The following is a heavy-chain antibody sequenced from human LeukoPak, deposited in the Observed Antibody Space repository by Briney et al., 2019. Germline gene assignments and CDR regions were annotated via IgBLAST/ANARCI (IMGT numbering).Heavy chain of an antibody. Sequence: GASVKISCKGSGYSFTTYWIGWVRQMPGKGLEWMGIIYPGDSDTRYSPSFQGQVTISADKSISTADLQWSSLKASDTAMYYCVRRAITSPYWYFDLWGRGTLVTVSS. J-gene: IGHJ2*01. CDR3: VRRAITSPYWYFDL. CDR1: GYSFTTYW. V-gene: IGHV5-51*01. CDR2: IYPGDSDT. D-gene: IGHD2-2*01.